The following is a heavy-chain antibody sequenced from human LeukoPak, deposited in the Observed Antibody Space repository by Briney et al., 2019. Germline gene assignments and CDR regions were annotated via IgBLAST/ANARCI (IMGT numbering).Heavy chain of an antibody. CDR1: GFTFSSYS. V-gene: IGHV3-21*01. J-gene: IGHJ4*02. D-gene: IGHD3-10*01. CDR3: ARDSPKYYYGSGSYANWYDY. CDR2: ISSSSSYI. Sequence: GGSLRLSCAASGFTFSSYSMNWVRQAPGKGLEWVSFISSSSSYIYYADSVKGRFTISRDNAQNSLYPQMNSLRAEDTAVYYCARDSPKYYYGSGSYANWYDYWGQGTLVTVSS.